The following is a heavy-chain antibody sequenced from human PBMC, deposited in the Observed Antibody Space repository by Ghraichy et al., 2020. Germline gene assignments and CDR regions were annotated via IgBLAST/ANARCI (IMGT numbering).Heavy chain of an antibody. CDR1: GGSISSYY. CDR3: VAEGQDIVVVPAAIRAVYYYYYYMDV. CDR2: IYTSGST. V-gene: IGHV4-4*07. J-gene: IGHJ6*03. Sequence: TLSLTCTVSGGSISSYYWSWIRQPAGKGLEWIGRIYTSGSTNYNPSLKSRVTMSVDTSKNQFSLKLSSVTAADTAVYYCVAEGQDIVVVPAAIRAVYYYYYYMDVWGKGTTVTVSS. D-gene: IGHD2-2*02.